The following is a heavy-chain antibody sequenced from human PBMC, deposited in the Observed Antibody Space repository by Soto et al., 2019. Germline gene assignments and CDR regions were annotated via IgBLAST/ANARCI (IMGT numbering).Heavy chain of an antibody. J-gene: IGHJ4*02. CDR2: IYYSGST. CDR3: ARLVRGVAAEYYFDY. D-gene: IGHD3-10*01. Sequence: QLQLQESGPGLVKPSETLSLTCTVSGGSISSSSYYWGWIRQPPGKGLEWIGSIYYSGSTYYNPSLKSRVTISVDTSKNQFSLKLSSVTAADTAVYYCARLVRGVAAEYYFDYWGQGTLVTVSS. CDR1: GGSISSSSYY. V-gene: IGHV4-39*01.